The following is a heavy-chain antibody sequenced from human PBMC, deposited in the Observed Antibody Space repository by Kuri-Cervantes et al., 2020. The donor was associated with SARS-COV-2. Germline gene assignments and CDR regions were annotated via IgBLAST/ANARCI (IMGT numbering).Heavy chain of an antibody. D-gene: IGHD2-2*01. Sequence: ASVKVSCKVSGYTLTELSMHWVRQAPGKGLEWMGGFDPEDGETIYAQKFQGRVTMTEDTSTDTAYMELSSLRSEDTAVYYCARGRGYCSSTSCRIPYYYYMDVWGKGTTVTVSS. CDR2: FDPEDGET. CDR3: ARGRGYCSSTSCRIPYYYYMDV. J-gene: IGHJ6*03. CDR1: GYTLTELS. V-gene: IGHV1-24*01.